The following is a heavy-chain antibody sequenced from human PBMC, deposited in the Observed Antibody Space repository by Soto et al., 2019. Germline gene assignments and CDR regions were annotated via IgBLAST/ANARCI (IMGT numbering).Heavy chain of an antibody. V-gene: IGHV4-34*01. CDR2: INHSGST. CDR1: GGSFSGYY. J-gene: IGHJ6*02. D-gene: IGHD2-2*01. CDR3: ARASGYCSSTSCPRDHGMDV. Sequence: PSETLSLTCAVYGGSFSGYYWSWIRQPPGKGLEWIGEINHSGSTNYNPSLKSRVTISVDTSKNQFSLKLSSVTAADTAVYYCARASGYCSSTSCPRDHGMDVWGQGTTXXVXS.